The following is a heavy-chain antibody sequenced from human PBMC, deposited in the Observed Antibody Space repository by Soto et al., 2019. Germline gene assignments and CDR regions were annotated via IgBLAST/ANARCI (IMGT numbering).Heavy chain of an antibody. Sequence: GGSMSLSCAASGFTFSSFIMNWVRQAPGKGLEWVSYISSSNSTIYYADSVKGRFTISRDNAKNSLYLQMNSLRAEDTAVYYRARDHLHLGELSPPHTVDVWGKGTTVTVSS. D-gene: IGHD3-16*02. CDR3: ARDHLHLGELSPPHTVDV. CDR1: GFTFSSFI. J-gene: IGHJ6*04. CDR2: ISSSNSTI. V-gene: IGHV3-48*01.